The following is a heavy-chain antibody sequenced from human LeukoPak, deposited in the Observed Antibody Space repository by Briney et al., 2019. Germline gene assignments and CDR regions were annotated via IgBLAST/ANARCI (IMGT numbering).Heavy chain of an antibody. Sequence: SETLSLTCTVSGGSLSSYYWSWIRQPPGKGLEWIGYIYYSGSTNYKHSLKSRVSISVDTSKNQFSLKLSYVTAADTAVYYCARGNSSSSHYYYYFYMDVWGKGTTVTVSS. V-gene: IGHV4-59*01. CDR1: GGSLSSYY. CDR3: ARGNSSSSHYYYYFYMDV. CDR2: IYYSGST. D-gene: IGHD6-6*01. J-gene: IGHJ6*03.